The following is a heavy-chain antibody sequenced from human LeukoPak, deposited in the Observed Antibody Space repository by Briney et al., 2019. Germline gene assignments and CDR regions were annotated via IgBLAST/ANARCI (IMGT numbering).Heavy chain of an antibody. CDR1: GGTFSSYT. J-gene: IGHJ6*03. CDR2: IIPILGIA. CDR3: PRDHQTTVTPGRYYYYYYMDV. D-gene: IGHD4-11*01. Sequence: VASVKVSCKASGGTFSSYTISWVRQAPGQGLEWMGGIIPILGIANYAQKFQGRVTITADKSTRTAYMPLSSLRSRVPPVYDSPRDHQTTVTPGRYYYYYYMDVWGKGTTVTVS. V-gene: IGHV1-69*10.